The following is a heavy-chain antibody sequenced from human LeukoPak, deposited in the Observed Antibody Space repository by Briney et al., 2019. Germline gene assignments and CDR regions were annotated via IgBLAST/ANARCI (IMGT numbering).Heavy chain of an antibody. V-gene: IGHV4-39*01. D-gene: IGHD4-17*01. CDR1: GGSISSSGYY. CDR2: VYYSGST. J-gene: IGHJ4*02. Sequence: PPETLSLACTVSGGSISSSGYYWGWIRQPPGKGPEWIGSVYYSGSTYYNPSLKSRVTISVDTSKNQFSLKVSSVTAADTALYYCARHLYGDYGPFDYWGQGTLVTVSS. CDR3: ARHLYGDYGPFDY.